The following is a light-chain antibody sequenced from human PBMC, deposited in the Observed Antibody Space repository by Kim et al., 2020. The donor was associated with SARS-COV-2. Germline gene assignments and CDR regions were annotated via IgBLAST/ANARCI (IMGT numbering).Light chain of an antibody. CDR2: IAS. CDR3: HQYGSPPSN. J-gene: IGKJ5*01. Sequence: EIVLTQSPGTLSLSPGEKATLSCRASRGVTSNYLAWYQQKPGQAPRLLIYIASSRATGIPDRFSGSGSGTEFTLTISRLEPEDFAVYYCHQYGSPPSNFGQGTRLEIK. CDR1: RGVTSNY. V-gene: IGKV3-20*01.